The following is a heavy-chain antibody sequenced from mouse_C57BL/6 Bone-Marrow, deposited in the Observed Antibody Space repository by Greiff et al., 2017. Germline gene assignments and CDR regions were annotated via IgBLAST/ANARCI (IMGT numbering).Heavy chain of an antibody. Sequence: VQLQQSGPELVKPGASVKMSCKASGYTFTDYNMHWVKQSHGKSLEWIGYINPNNGGTSYNQQFKGKATLTVNKSSSTAYMELSSLTSEDSAVYYCARDDYYGSSPGYWGQGTTLTVSS. V-gene: IGHV1-22*01. CDR1: GYTFTDYN. CDR2: INPNNGGT. CDR3: ARDDYYGSSPGY. D-gene: IGHD1-1*01. J-gene: IGHJ2*01.